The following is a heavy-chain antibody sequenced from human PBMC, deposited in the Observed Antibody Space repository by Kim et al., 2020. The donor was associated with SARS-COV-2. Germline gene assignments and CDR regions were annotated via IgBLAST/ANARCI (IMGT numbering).Heavy chain of an antibody. J-gene: IGHJ4*02. CDR1: GFTFDDYA. CDR3: AKDAEPIAVAGGSLDY. D-gene: IGHD6-19*01. CDR2: ISWNSGSI. Sequence: GGSLRLSCAASGFTFDDYAMHWVRQAPGKGLEWVSGISWNSGSIGYADSVKGRFTISRDNAKNSLYLQMNSLRAEDTALYYCAKDAEPIAVAGGSLDYWGQGTLVTVSS. V-gene: IGHV3-9*01.